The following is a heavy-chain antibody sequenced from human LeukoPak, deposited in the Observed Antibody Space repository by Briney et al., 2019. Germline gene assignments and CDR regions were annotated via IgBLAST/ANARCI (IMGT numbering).Heavy chain of an antibody. CDR3: ARDGEQQLVLRVPYYSYYGMDV. J-gene: IGHJ6*02. Sequence: GASVKVSCKASGYTFTSYGISWVRQAPGQGLEWMGWISAYNGNTNYAQKLQGRVTMTTDTSPSTAYMELRSLRSDDTAVYYCARDGEQQLVLRVPYYSYYGMDVWGQGTTVTVSS. V-gene: IGHV1-18*01. D-gene: IGHD6-13*01. CDR2: ISAYNGNT. CDR1: GYTFTSYG.